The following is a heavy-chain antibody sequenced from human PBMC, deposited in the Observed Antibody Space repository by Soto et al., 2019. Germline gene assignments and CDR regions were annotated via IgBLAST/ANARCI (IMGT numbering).Heavy chain of an antibody. CDR3: ARVSGSYYYGMDV. J-gene: IGHJ6*02. D-gene: IGHD1-26*01. V-gene: IGHV4-4*02. CDR1: GGSISSSNW. CDR2: IYHSGST. Sequence: QVQLQESGPGLVKPSGTLSLTCAVSGGSISSSNWWSWVRQPPGKGLEWIGEIYHSGSTNYNPSLKCRVTISVDKSKIQFSLKLSSVTAADTAVYYCARVSGSYYYGMDVWGQGTTVTVSS.